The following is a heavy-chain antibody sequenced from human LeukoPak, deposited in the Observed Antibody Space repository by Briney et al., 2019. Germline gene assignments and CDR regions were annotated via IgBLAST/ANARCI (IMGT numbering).Heavy chain of an antibody. V-gene: IGHV4-59*01. CDR1: GVSISGYY. CDR2: VYYSGSP. CDR3: ARVGRSAADHWFDP. J-gene: IGHJ5*02. D-gene: IGHD6-13*01. Sequence: SETLSLTCTVSGVSISGYYWSWIRQTPGKGLEWIGSVYYSGSPNQNPSLESRVTMSVDTSKNQFSLNVRSVTPADTAVYYCARVGRSAADHWFDPWGQGTLVTVSS.